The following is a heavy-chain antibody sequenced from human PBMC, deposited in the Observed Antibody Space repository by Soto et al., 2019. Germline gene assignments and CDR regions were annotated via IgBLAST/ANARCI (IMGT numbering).Heavy chain of an antibody. CDR3: VRDYRVSYGYGPFDY. D-gene: IGHD5-18*01. CDR2: IKQDVGEK. J-gene: IGHJ4*02. CDR1: GFTFSSYW. Sequence: GGSLRLSCAASGFTFSSYWMSWVRQAPGKGLEWVANIKQDVGEKYYVDSVKGRFTISRDNAKNSLYLQMNSLRGDDTAVYYCVRDYRVSYGYGPFDYWGQGTLVTVSS. V-gene: IGHV3-7*03.